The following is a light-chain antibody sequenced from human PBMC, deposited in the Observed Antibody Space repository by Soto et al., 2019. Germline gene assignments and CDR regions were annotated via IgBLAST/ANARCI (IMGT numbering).Light chain of an antibody. CDR1: SGHSSYA. V-gene: IGLV4-69*01. J-gene: IGLJ2*01. Sequence: VLTQSPSASASLGASVKLTCTLSSGHSSYAIAWHQQQPEKGPRYLMKVNSDGSHSKGDGIPDRLSGSSSGAERYLTISSLQSEDEADYYCQTWGTDIHVVFGGGTKVTVL. CDR3: QTWGTDIHVV. CDR2: VNSDGSH.